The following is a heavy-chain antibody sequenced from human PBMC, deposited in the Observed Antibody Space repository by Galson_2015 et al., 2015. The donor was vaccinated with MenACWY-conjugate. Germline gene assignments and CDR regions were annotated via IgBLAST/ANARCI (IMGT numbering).Heavy chain of an antibody. J-gene: IGHJ3*02. CDR2: IYYSGST. V-gene: IGHV4-39*01. Sequence: ETLSLTCTVSGGSISSSSYYWGWIRQTPGKGLEWIGSIYYSGSTYYNPSLKSRVTISVDTSKNQFSLKLSSVTATDTAVYYCARRGYNWNSGAFDIWGQGTMVTVSS. D-gene: IGHD1-7*01. CDR1: GGSISSSSYY. CDR3: ARRGYNWNSGAFDI.